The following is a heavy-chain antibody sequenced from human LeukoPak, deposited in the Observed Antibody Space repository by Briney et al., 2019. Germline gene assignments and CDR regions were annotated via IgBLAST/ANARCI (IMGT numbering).Heavy chain of an antibody. V-gene: IGHV4-39*01. CDR1: GGSISSRTYY. J-gene: IGHJ4*02. Sequence: SETLSLTCTVSGGSISSRTYYWGWIRQPPGKGLEWIGSSYYNGSTYYNPSLKSRVTISVDTSKNQFSLKLRSVTAADTAVYYCARLADCSSTRCHDYWGQGTLVTVSS. CDR2: SYYNGST. CDR3: ARLADCSSTRCHDY. D-gene: IGHD2-2*01.